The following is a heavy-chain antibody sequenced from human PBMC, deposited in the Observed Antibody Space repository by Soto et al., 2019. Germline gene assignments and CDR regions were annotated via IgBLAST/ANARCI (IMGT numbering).Heavy chain of an antibody. CDR2: ISGRGDDT. J-gene: IGHJ4*02. V-gene: IGHV3-23*01. CDR1: GFTFSSYA. CDR3: ARAQPTYSSSYFDY. Sequence: PGGSLRLSCAASGFTFSSYAMSWVCQAPGKGLEWVSTISGRGDDTYYTDSVKGRFTISRDNSKNTLYVHMNSLRAEDTAVYYCARAQPTYSSSYFDYWGQGTLVTVSS. D-gene: IGHD3-22*01.